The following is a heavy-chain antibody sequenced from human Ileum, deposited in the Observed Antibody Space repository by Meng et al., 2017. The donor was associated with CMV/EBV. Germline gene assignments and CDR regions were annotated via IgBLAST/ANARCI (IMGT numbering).Heavy chain of an antibody. V-gene: IGHV3-7*01. D-gene: IGHD3-10*02. Sequence: GESLKISCAASGFTFSRYWMNGVRQAPGKGLEWVANIKQDGSEKYYVDSVEGRFPISRDNAKNSLYLQMNSLRAEDTAVYYCARDRDFVPQDGYYDMDVWGQGTTVTVS. CDR2: IKQDGSEK. J-gene: IGHJ6*02. CDR3: ARDRDFVPQDGYYDMDV. CDR1: GFTFSRYW.